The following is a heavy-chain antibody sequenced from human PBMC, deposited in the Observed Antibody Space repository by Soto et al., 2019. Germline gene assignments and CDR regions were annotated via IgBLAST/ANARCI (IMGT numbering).Heavy chain of an antibody. Sequence: GRSLRLSCAASGFTFSSYSMNWVRQAPGKGLEWVSSISSSSSYIYYADSVKGRFTISRDNAKNSLYLQMNSLRAEDTAVYYYARGPQYHYFDYCGEGTLVTVSS. CDR2: ISSSSSYI. CDR1: GFTFSSYS. V-gene: IGHV3-21*01. J-gene: IGHJ4*02. CDR3: ARGPQYHYFDY. D-gene: IGHD2-2*01.